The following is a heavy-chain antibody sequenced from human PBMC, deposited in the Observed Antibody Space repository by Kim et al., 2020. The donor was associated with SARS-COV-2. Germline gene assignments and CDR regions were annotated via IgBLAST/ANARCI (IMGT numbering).Heavy chain of an antibody. J-gene: IGHJ3*02. CDR3: ARSYDAFDI. V-gene: IGHV4-59*12. CDR2: IYSSGST. Sequence: SETLSLTCNVSGGSISSYYWNWIRQPPGEGLEWIGYIYSSGSTNYNPSLKSRVTISVDTSKNQFSLKLSSVTAADTAVYYCARSYDAFDIWGQGTMVTVSS. D-gene: IGHD3-10*01. CDR1: GGSISSYY.